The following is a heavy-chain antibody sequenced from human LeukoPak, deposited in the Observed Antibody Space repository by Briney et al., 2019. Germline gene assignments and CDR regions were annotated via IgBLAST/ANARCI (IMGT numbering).Heavy chain of an antibody. CDR2: IIPIFGTA. J-gene: IGHJ4*02. CDR3: ARDFGVAGGFDY. D-gene: IGHD6-19*01. Sequence: SVTVSCKASGGTFSSYAISWVRQAPGQGLEWMGGIIPIFGTANYAQKFQGRVTITTDESTSTAYMELSSLRSEDTAVYYCARDFGVAGGFDYWGQGTLVTVSS. V-gene: IGHV1-69*05. CDR1: GGTFSSYA.